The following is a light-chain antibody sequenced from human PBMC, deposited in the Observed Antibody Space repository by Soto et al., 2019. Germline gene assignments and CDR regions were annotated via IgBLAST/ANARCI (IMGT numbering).Light chain of an antibody. Sequence: QSVQTQPASASGSPGQSITISCTGTSSDVGSYNLVSWYQQHPGKAPKLMIYEGSKRPSGVSNRFSGSKSGNTASLTISGLQAEDEADYYCCSYAGSSTPFVFGTGTKVTVL. CDR1: SSDVGSYNL. CDR3: CSYAGSSTPFV. V-gene: IGLV2-23*01. J-gene: IGLJ1*01. CDR2: EGS.